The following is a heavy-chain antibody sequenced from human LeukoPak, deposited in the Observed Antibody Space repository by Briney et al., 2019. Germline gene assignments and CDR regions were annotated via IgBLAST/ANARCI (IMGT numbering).Heavy chain of an antibody. V-gene: IGHV4-59*01. D-gene: IGHD4-17*01. CDR2: IYYSGST. Sequence: SETLSLTCTISGGSISSYYWSWIRQPPGKGLEWIGYIYYSGSTNYNPSLKSRVTISVDTSKNQFSLKLSSVTAADTAVYYCARVGVTTSYYYYYYYMDVWGKGTTVTVSS. J-gene: IGHJ6*03. CDR3: ARVGVTTSYYYYYYYMDV. CDR1: GGSISSYY.